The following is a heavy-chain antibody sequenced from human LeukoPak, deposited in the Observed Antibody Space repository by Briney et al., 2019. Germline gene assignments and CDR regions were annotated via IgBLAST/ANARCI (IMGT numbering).Heavy chain of an antibody. D-gene: IGHD3-10*01. CDR3: AKQEDIWFGELLPVDY. V-gene: IGHV3-23*01. J-gene: IGHJ4*02. CDR1: GFTFSSYG. Sequence: GGTLRLSCAASGFTFSSYGMSWVRQAPGKGLEWVSAISGSGGSTYYADSVKGRFTISRDNSKNTLYLQMNSLRAEDTAVYYCAKQEDIWFGELLPVDYWGQGTLVTVSS. CDR2: ISGSGGST.